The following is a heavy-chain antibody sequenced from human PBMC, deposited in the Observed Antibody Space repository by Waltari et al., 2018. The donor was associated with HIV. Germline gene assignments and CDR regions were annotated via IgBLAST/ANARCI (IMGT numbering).Heavy chain of an antibody. CDR3: AKGVEMATEGAFDY. Sequence: EVQLVASGGGLVKPGGSLRLSWAASGFTFSSYSMTWVRPAPGKGLEWVSSISSSSSYIYYADSGKGRFTISRDNAKNSLYLQMNSLRAEDTAVYYCAKGVEMATEGAFDYWGQGTLVTVSS. D-gene: IGHD5-12*01. CDR2: ISSSSSYI. CDR1: GFTFSSYS. J-gene: IGHJ4*02. V-gene: IGHV3-21*01.